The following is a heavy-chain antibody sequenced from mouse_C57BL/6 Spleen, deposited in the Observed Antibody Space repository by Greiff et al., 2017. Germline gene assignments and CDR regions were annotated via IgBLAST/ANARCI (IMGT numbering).Heavy chain of an antibody. V-gene: IGHV3-6*01. D-gene: IGHD1-1*01. CDR3: ARITTVVHYFDY. CDR1: GYSITSGYY. CDR2: ISYDGRN. Sequence: EVQLQQSGPGLVKPSQSLSLTCSVTGYSITSGYYWNWIRQFPGNKLEWMSFISYDGRNNYNPSLKHRISITRDTSKNQFFLKLNSVTTEDTATYYCARITTVVHYFDYWGQGTTLTVSS. J-gene: IGHJ2*01.